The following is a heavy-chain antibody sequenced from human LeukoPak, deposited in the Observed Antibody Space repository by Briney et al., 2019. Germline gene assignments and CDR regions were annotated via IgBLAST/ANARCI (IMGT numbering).Heavy chain of an antibody. CDR2: IKQDGSKK. V-gene: IGHV3-7*04. J-gene: IGHJ4*02. CDR3: TRVGYIDEGIDY. Sequence: GGSLRLSCIASGFPFSSYWMTWVRQAPGKGLEWVANIKQDGSKKSHVDSVKGRFTISRDNAKNSLYLQMNSLRAEDTAIYYCTRVGYIDEGIDYWGQGTLVTVSS. D-gene: IGHD5-24*01. CDR1: GFPFSSYW.